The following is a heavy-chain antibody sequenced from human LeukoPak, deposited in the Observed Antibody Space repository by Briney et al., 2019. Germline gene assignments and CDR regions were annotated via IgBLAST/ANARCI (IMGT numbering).Heavy chain of an antibody. CDR1: GFTFSNYN. CDR3: ARFIASPGPDAFDI. CDR2: VSSTSSYK. V-gene: IGHV3-21*01. Sequence: GGSLRLSCAASGFTFSNYNMNWVRQAPGKGLEWVSVVSSTSSYKYYTDSLKGRFTISRDSARNSVYLQMNSLRADETAVYFCARFIASPGPDAFDIWGQGTLVTVSS. J-gene: IGHJ3*02. D-gene: IGHD6-13*01.